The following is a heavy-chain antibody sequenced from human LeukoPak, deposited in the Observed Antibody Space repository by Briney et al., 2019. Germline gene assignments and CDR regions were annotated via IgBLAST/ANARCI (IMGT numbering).Heavy chain of an antibody. CDR3: TRDRKWDWGIPVAGGQIFDY. CDR1: GFMFSSYG. J-gene: IGHJ4*02. V-gene: IGHV3-21*01. CDR2: ISGSSTYI. D-gene: IGHD6-19*01. Sequence: MPGGSLRLSCAASGFMFSSYGMNWVRQVPGKGLEWVSSISGSSTYIYYADSLKGRFTISRDNAKNSLYLLMNSLRAEDTAVYYCTRDRKWDWGIPVAGGQIFDYWGQGTLVTVSS.